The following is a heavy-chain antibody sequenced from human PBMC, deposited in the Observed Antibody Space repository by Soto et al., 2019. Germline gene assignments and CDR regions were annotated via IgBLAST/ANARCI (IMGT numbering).Heavy chain of an antibody. CDR1: GVSISSSNW. Sequence: SETLSLTCAVSGVSISSSNWWSWVRQPPGKGLEWTGEIYHSGSTYYNPSLKSRVTISVDTSKNQFSLKLSSVTAADTAVYYCAGLLWPWGDWLDPWGQGTLVTVSS. D-gene: IGHD3-10*01. CDR2: IYHSGST. V-gene: IGHV4-4*02. CDR3: AGLLWPWGDWLDP. J-gene: IGHJ5*02.